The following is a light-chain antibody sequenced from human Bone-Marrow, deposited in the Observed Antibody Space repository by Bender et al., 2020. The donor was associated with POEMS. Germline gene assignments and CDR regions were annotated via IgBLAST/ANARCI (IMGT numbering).Light chain of an antibody. J-gene: IGLJ1*01. CDR2: TNN. CDR1: GSNIGGYP. V-gene: IGLV1-44*01. Sequence: QSVLTQPPSVSGTPGQRVTISCSGSGSNIGGYPVNWYQQLPGTAPRLLIYTNNERPSGVSNRFSGSKSGNTASLTISGLQAEDEADYFCCSYAGDYTFYVFGTGTTVTVL. CDR3: CSYAGDYTFYV.